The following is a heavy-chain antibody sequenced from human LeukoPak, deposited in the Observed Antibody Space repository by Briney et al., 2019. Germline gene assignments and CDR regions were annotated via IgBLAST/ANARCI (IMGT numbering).Heavy chain of an antibody. CDR1: GFTFSSFS. CDR2: ISGSGGST. J-gene: IGHJ4*02. CDR3: AKTIKNSGYD. Sequence: GGSLRLSCTASGFTFSSFSMNWVRQAPGKGLEWVSAISGSGGSTYYADSVKGRFTISRDNSKNTLYLQMNSLRAEDTAVYYCAKTIKNSGYDWGQGTLVTVSS. D-gene: IGHD5-12*01. V-gene: IGHV3-23*01.